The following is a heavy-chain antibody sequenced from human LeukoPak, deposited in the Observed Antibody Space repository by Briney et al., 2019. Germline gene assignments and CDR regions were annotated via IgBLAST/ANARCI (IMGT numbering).Heavy chain of an antibody. V-gene: IGHV3-7*01. CDR3: AKVSVEMAMGD. CDR2: IKADGSEK. Sequence: GGSLRLSCAASGFTFTNYWMSWVRQAPGKGLEWVANIKADGSEKFYVDSVKGRFTISRDNAKNSLYLQMNSLRAEDTAVYYCAKVSVEMAMGDWGQGTLVTVSS. D-gene: IGHD5-24*01. CDR1: GFTFTNYW. J-gene: IGHJ4*02.